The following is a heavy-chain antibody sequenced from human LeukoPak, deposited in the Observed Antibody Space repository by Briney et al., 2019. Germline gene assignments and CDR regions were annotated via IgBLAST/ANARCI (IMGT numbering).Heavy chain of an antibody. Sequence: SETLSLTCTVSGGSISSYYWSWIRQPPGKGLEWIGYIYYSGRTNYNPSLKSRVTISVDTSKNQFSLKLSSVTAADTAVYYCASETSGGSIDYWGQGTLVTVSS. CDR2: IYYSGRT. CDR1: GGSISSYY. J-gene: IGHJ4*02. V-gene: IGHV4-59*01. D-gene: IGHD3-10*01. CDR3: ASETSGGSIDY.